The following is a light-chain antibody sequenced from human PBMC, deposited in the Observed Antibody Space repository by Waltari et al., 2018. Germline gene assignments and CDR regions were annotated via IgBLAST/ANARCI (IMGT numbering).Light chain of an antibody. CDR3: QQYYSTPFT. CDR1: LSIPKSSENKNQ. Sequence: DIVMTQSPDSLSVSLGERANIHCKSSLSIPKSSENKNQLGWYQQKSGQSPKLLIYGASTRESGVPDRFSGSGSGTDFTLTISSLQTEDVAVYYCQQYYSTPFTFGPGTKVDIK. CDR2: GAS. V-gene: IGKV4-1*01. J-gene: IGKJ3*01.